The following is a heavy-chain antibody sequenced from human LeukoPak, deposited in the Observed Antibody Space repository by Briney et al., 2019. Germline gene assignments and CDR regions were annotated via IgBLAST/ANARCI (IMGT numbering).Heavy chain of an antibody. J-gene: IGHJ2*01. CDR2: ISAYNGNT. Sequence: ASVKVSCKASGYTFTSYGISWVRQAPGQGLEWMGCISAYNGNTNYAQKLQDRVTMTTDTSTSTAYMELRSLRSDDTAVYYCARGGISPLYYYFDLWGRGTLVTVSS. V-gene: IGHV1-18*01. CDR3: ARGGISPLYYYFDL. CDR1: GYTFTSYG. D-gene: IGHD6-13*01.